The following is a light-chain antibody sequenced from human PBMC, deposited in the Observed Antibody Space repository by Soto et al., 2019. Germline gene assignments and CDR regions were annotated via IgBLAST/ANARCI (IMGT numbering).Light chain of an antibody. CDR2: GAS. CDR1: QSLSNTY. V-gene: IGKV3D-7*01. Sequence: EIVMTQSPVTLSLSPGDRATLSCRASQSLSNTYISWYQQKPGQAPRLLIYGASTRATGIPARFSGSGSGKNLPLPISTLHPKNFALYSCHKDFDFPLISGGGPKV. J-gene: IGKJ4*01. CDR3: HKDFDFPLI.